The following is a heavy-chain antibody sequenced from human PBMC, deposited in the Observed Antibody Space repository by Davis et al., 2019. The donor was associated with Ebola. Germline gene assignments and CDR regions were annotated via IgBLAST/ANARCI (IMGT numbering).Heavy chain of an antibody. CDR2: ISAYNGNT. CDR1: GYTFTSYG. Sequence: ASVKVSCKASGYTFTSYGISWVRQAPGQGLEWMGWISAYNGNTNYAQKLQGRVTMTTDTSTSTAYMELRSLRSDDTAVYYCARFGSWINYYYYYYMDVWGKGTTVTVSS. J-gene: IGHJ6*03. V-gene: IGHV1-18*04. CDR3: ARFGSWINYYYYYYMDV. D-gene: IGHD6-13*01.